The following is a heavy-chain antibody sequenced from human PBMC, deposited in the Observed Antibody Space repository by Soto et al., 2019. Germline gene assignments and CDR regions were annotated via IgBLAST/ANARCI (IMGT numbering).Heavy chain of an antibody. CDR1: GGSFSGYY. Sequence: PSDTLSLTCAVYGGSFSGYYWSWIRQPPGKGLEWIGEINHSGSTNYNPSLKSRVTISVDTSKNQFSLKLSSVTAADTAVYYCARGRGVRFDLVWSYYFDYWGQGTLVTVSS. D-gene: IGHD3-3*01. V-gene: IGHV4-34*01. CDR2: INHSGST. CDR3: ARGRGVRFDLVWSYYFDY. J-gene: IGHJ4*02.